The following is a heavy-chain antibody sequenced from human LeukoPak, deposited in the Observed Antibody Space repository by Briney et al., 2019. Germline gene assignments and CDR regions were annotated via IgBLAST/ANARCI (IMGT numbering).Heavy chain of an antibody. D-gene: IGHD1-7*01. CDR2: IIPIFGTA. V-gene: IGHV1-69*05. CDR1: GGTFSSYA. Sequence: SVKVSCKASGGTFSSYAISWVRQAPGQGLEWMGRIIPIFGTANYAQKFQGRVTITTDESTSTAYMELSSLRSEDTAVYYCAREGLQTYNWNYYVGNYYYYYYMDVWGKGPRSPSP. CDR3: AREGLQTYNWNYYVGNYYYYYYMDV. J-gene: IGHJ6*03.